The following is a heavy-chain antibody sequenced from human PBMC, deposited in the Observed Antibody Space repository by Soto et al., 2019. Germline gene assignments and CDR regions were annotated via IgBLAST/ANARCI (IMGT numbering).Heavy chain of an antibody. D-gene: IGHD3-22*01. J-gene: IGHJ3*02. CDR3: AKDPSDYYYDSSGYYSSGAFDI. CDR1: GFSFSDYY. V-gene: IGHV3-11*04. Sequence: PGGSLRLSCAASGFSFSDYYMSWIRQAPGKGLEWVSYISSSGSTIYYADSVKGRFTISRDNAKNSLYLQMNSLRAEDTAVYYCAKDPSDYYYDSSGYYSSGAFDIWGQGTMVTVSS. CDR2: ISSSGSTI.